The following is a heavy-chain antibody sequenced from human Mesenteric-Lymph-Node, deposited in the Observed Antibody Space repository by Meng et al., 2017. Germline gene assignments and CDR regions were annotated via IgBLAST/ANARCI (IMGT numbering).Heavy chain of an antibody. CDR3: AREGYNYENDY. D-gene: IGHD5-24*01. CDR2: VNPNSGGT. V-gene: IGHV1-2*06. J-gene: IGHJ4*02. Sequence: QVQLVQSGAEVKKPGASLKVSCKASGYTFTGSYVHWVRQAPGQGLEWMGRVNPNSGGTNSAQNFQGRVTMTRDTSIGTAYMELTRLGSDDTAVYYCAREGYNYENDYWGQGTLVTVSS. CDR1: GYTFTGSY.